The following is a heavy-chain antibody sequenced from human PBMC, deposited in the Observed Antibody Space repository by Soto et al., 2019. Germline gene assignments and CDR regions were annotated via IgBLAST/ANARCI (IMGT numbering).Heavy chain of an antibody. J-gene: IGHJ3*02. Sequence: QVQLQESGPGLVKPSGTLSLTCAVSSGSISSSNWWSWVRQPPGKGLEWIGEIYHSESTNYNPSLKSRVTISVVKSTNQFSLKLSSVTAADTAVYYCAGGITVAGPSRDAFDIWGQGTMVTVSS. V-gene: IGHV4-4*02. CDR2: IYHSEST. CDR3: AGGITVAGPSRDAFDI. CDR1: SGSISSSNW. D-gene: IGHD6-19*01.